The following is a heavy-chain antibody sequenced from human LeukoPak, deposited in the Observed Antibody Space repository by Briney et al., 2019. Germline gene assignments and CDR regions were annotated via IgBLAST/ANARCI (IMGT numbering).Heavy chain of an antibody. D-gene: IGHD1-26*01. CDR2: ISYDGSNK. CDR1: GFTFSSYA. J-gene: IGHJ3*02. CDR3: ASTNGPEPYSGSQAGAFNI. V-gene: IGHV3-30-3*01. Sequence: GGSLRLSCAASGFTFSSYAMHWVRQAPGKGLEWVAVISYDGSNKYYADSVKGRFTISRDNSKNTLSLQMNSVRAEDTAVYYCASTNGPEPYSGSQAGAFNIWGQGTMVTVSS.